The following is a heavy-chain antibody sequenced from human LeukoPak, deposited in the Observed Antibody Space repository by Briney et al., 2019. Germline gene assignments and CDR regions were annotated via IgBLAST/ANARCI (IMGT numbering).Heavy chain of an antibody. J-gene: IGHJ4*02. CDR1: GYTFTDYY. CDR2: INPNSGGT. CDR3: ASQAVAGPIIYFDY. V-gene: IGHV1-2*02. D-gene: IGHD6-19*01. Sequence: ASVKVSCKASGYTFTDYYMHWVRQAPGQGLEWMGWINPNSGGTNYAQKFQGRVTVTRDTSISTAYMELSRLRSDDTAVYYCASQAVAGPIIYFDYWGQGTLVTVSS.